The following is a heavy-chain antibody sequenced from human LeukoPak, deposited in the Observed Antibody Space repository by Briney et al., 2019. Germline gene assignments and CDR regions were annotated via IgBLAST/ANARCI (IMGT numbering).Heavy chain of an antibody. J-gene: IGHJ4*02. CDR1: GFTVSSTY. CDR2: IYSAGSK. CDR3: AKGHCTNGICWLD. D-gene: IGHD2-8*01. Sequence: GGSLRLSCAASGFTVSSTYMSWVRQAPGKGLEWVSIIYSAGSKYYADSVKGRFNISKDNSKNTLYLQMNSLRAEDTAVYYCAKGHCTNGICWLDWGQGTLVTVSS. V-gene: IGHV3-53*01.